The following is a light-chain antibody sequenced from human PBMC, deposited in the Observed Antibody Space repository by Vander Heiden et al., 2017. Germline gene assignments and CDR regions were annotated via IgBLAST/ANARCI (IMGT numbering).Light chain of an antibody. CDR1: QGISSG. CDR2: KAS. CDR3: QQYNSYLYT. J-gene: IGKJ2*01. Sequence: IQMTQSSPTLLASVGDRVTITCRASQGISSGLAWYQQKPGKAPKLLIYKASSLESGVPSRFSGSGSGTEFTLTISSLQPDDFATYYCQQYNSYLYTFGEGTKVEIK. V-gene: IGKV1-5*03.